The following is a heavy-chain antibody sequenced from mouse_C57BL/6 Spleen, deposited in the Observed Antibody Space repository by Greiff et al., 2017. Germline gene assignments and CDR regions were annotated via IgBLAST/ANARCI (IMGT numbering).Heavy chain of an antibody. Sequence: EVQGVESGGGLVKPGGSLKLSCAASGFTFSSYAMSWVRQTPEKRLEWVATISDGGSYTYYPDNVKGRFTISRDNAKNNLYLQMSHLKSEDTAMYYCARDYDGYAHYFDYWGQGTTLTVSS. V-gene: IGHV5-4*01. CDR3: ARDYDGYAHYFDY. CDR1: GFTFSSYA. J-gene: IGHJ2*01. D-gene: IGHD2-3*01. CDR2: ISDGGSYT.